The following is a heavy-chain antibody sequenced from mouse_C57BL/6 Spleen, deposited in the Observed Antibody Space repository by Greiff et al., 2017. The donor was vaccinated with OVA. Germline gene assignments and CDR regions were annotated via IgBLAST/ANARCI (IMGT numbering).Heavy chain of an antibody. V-gene: IGHV5-4*01. CDR1: GFTFSSYA. D-gene: IGHD1-1*01. J-gene: IGHJ3*01. CDR2: ISDGGSYT. Sequence: EVKLMESGGGLVKPGGSLKLSCAASGFTFSSYAMSWVRQTPEKRLEWVATISDGGSYTYYPDNVKGRFTISRDNAKNNLYLQMSHLKSEDTAMYYCAREGNYGSSSAWFAYWGQGTLVTVSA. CDR3: AREGNYGSSSAWFAY.